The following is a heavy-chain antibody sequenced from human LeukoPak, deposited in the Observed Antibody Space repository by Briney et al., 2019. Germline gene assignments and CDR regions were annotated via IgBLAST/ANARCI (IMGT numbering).Heavy chain of an antibody. Sequence: PSETLSLTCAVYGGSFSGDYWSWIRQPPGKGLEWIGEINHSGSTNYNPSLKSRVTISVDTSKNQFSLKLSSVTAADTAVYNCARENTMVRGAFDAFDIWGQGTMVTVSS. J-gene: IGHJ3*02. D-gene: IGHD3-10*01. CDR1: GGSFSGDY. CDR3: ARENTMVRGAFDAFDI. CDR2: INHSGST. V-gene: IGHV4-34*01.